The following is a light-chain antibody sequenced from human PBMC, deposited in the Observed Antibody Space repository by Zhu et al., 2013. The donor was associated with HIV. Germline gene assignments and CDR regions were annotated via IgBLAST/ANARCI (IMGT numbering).Light chain of an antibody. Sequence: QSALTQPASVSGSPGQSITISCTGTSSDVGGYIYVMWYQQHPGKAPRLMIYDVSNRPSGVSNRFSGSKSGNTASLTISGLQAEDEADYYCASYTSSNTLIFGGGTKLTVL. V-gene: IGLV2-14*03. CDR3: ASYTSSNTLI. CDR1: SSDVGGYIY. J-gene: IGLJ2*01. CDR2: DVS.